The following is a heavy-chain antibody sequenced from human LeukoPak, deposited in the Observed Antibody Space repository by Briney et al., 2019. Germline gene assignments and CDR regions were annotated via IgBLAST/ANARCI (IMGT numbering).Heavy chain of an antibody. V-gene: IGHV5-51*01. CDR1: GYSFTSYW. J-gene: IGHJ6*03. CDR2: IYPGDSDT. D-gene: IGHD6-13*01. Sequence: GESLKISCKGSGYSFTSYWIGWVRQMPGKGLEWMGIIYPGDSDTRYSPSFQGQVTISADKSISTAYLQWSSLKASDTAMYYCARLQHGASYYYYYYMDVWGKGTTVTISS. CDR3: ARLQHGASYYYYYYMDV.